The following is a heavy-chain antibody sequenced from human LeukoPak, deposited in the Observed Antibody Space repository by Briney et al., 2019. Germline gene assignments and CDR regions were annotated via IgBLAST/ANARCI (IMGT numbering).Heavy chain of an antibody. CDR1: GYSFTSHW. CDR3: ARLYRPEDCSSTSCYGPPLW. V-gene: IGHV5-51*01. J-gene: IGHJ4*02. Sequence: GESLKISCKGSGYSFTSHWIGWVRQMPGKGLEWMGIIYPGESDTRYSPSFQGQVTISADKSISTAYLQWSSLKASDTAMYYCARLYRPEDCSSTSCYGPPLWWGQGTLVTVSS. D-gene: IGHD2-2*01. CDR2: IYPGESDT.